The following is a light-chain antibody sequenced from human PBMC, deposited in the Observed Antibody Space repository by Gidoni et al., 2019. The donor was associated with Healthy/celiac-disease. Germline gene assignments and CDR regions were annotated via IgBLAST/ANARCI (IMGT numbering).Light chain of an antibody. Sequence: DIVLTHSPATLSLSPGERATLSCRASQSVSSYLAWYQQKPGQAPRLLIYDASNRATGIPARFSGSGSGTDFTLTISSLEPEDFAVYYCQQRSNWPFTFXPXTKVDIK. CDR3: QQRSNWPFT. CDR1: QSVSSY. V-gene: IGKV3-11*01. J-gene: IGKJ3*01. CDR2: DAS.